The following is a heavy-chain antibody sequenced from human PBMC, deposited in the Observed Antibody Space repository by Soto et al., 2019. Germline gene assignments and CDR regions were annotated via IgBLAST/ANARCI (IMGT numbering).Heavy chain of an antibody. D-gene: IGHD6-19*01. J-gene: IGHJ4*02. V-gene: IGHV4-59*08. CDR3: ARHSSGWYLDR. CDR1: GASISGYY. CDR2: IYYPGSN. Sequence: QVQLQESGPGLVKPSETLSLTCTISGASISGYYWAWVRQPQRKGLEWIGYIYYPGSNNYNYTPSLKGRVSMSVDKSKNQFSLKLSSVTAADSAVYYCARHSSGWYLDRWGQGTLVTVSS.